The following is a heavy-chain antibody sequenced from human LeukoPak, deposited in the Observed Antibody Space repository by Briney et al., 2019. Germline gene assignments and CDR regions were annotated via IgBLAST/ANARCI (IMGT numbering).Heavy chain of an antibody. J-gene: IGHJ3*02. Sequence: SETLSLTCTVSGGSISSSSYYWGWIRQPPGKGLEWIGSIYYSGSTYYNPSLKSRVTISVDTSKNQFSLKLSSVTAADTAVYYCARPPTMIVVVATDAFDIWGQGTMVTVSS. CDR1: GGSISSSSYY. CDR2: IYYSGST. V-gene: IGHV4-39*01. D-gene: IGHD3-22*01. CDR3: ARPPTMIVVVATDAFDI.